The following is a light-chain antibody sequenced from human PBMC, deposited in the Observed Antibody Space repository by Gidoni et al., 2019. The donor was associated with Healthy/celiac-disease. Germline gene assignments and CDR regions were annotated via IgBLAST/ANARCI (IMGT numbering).Light chain of an antibody. Sequence: QSPLTQPASVSGSSGQSITISCTGTSSDVGSYNLVSWYQQHPGKAPKLMIYEGSKRPSGVSNRFSGSKSGNTASLTISGLQAEDEADYYCCSYAGSSTWVFGGGTKLTVL. CDR2: EGS. V-gene: IGLV2-23*01. CDR1: SSDVGSYNL. CDR3: CSYAGSSTWV. J-gene: IGLJ3*02.